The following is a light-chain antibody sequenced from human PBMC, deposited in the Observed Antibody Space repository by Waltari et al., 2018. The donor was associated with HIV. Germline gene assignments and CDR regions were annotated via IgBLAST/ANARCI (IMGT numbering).Light chain of an antibody. CDR2: DVS. J-gene: IGLJ3*02. V-gene: IGLV2-14*03. Sequence: QSALTQPASVSGSPGQSITIPCTGSSSDVGGYNYVSLYQQHPGKAPRLMIYDVSTRPSWVSDRFSGSKSGDTASLTISGLQAEDEADYYCESYTSTSVWVFGGGTRLTVL. CDR1: SSDVGGYNY. CDR3: ESYTSTSVWV.